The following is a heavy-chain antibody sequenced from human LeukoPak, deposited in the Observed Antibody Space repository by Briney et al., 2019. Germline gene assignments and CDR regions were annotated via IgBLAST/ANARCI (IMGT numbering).Heavy chain of an antibody. Sequence: GGSLRLSCAASGFTFSSYGMHWVRQAPGKGLEWVAFIRYDGSNKYYADSVKGRFTISRDNSKNTLYLQMNSLRAEDTAVCYCAKDRVYYGSGSYYSAFDIWGQGTMVTVSS. V-gene: IGHV3-30*02. D-gene: IGHD3-10*01. CDR2: IRYDGSNK. CDR1: GFTFSSYG. CDR3: AKDRVYYGSGSYYSAFDI. J-gene: IGHJ3*02.